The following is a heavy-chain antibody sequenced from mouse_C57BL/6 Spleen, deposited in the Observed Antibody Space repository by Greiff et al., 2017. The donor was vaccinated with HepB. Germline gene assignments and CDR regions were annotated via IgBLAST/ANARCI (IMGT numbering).Heavy chain of an antibody. CDR3: ARRGLRAMDY. CDR2: IYPGDGDT. CDR1: GYAFSSSW. V-gene: IGHV1-82*01. Sequence: QVQLQQSGPELVKPGASVKISCKASGYAFSSSWMNWVKQRPGKGLEWIGRIYPGDGDTNYNGKFKGKATLTADKSSSTAYMQLSSLTSEDSEVYFCARRGLRAMDYWGQGTSVTVSS. J-gene: IGHJ4*01.